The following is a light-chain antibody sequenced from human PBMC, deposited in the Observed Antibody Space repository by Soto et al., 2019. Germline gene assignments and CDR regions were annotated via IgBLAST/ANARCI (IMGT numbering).Light chain of an antibody. V-gene: IGKV1-39*01. Sequence: EIQLTHSPSSLSASVVGRVSISCRASQSIHNYLNWYQQKPGKAPKLLIYAASTLQSGVPSRFSGSDSGTHFTLTISSLQPEDFATYYCQQSYTTPQTFGQGTRSIS. CDR1: QSIHNY. CDR3: QQSYTTPQT. J-gene: IGKJ1*01. CDR2: AAS.